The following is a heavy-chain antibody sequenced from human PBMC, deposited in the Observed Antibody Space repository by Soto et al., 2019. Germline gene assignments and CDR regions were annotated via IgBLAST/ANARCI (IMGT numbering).Heavy chain of an antibody. V-gene: IGHV4-59*01. CDR1: GGSISSYY. CDR3: ARAWSVCGGNSYYVDY. D-gene: IGHD2-21*02. Sequence: QVQLQESGPGLVKPSETLSLTCTVSGGSISSYYWSWIRQPPGKGLEWIGYIYYSGSTNYNPSLESRVTLSXXTXKXXCSLKRSSVNAADTAVYYCARAWSVCGGNSYYVDYWGQGTLVTVSS. J-gene: IGHJ4*02. CDR2: IYYSGST.